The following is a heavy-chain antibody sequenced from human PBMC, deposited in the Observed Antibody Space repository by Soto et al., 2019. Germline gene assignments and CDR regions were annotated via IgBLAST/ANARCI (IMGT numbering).Heavy chain of an antibody. V-gene: IGHV3-53*01. CDR3: ACDYDGPYSFDF. CDR1: WFDVSTKY. CDR2: IYSGGSA. Sequence: PVGSLRLSCAASWFDVSTKYMNWVRQAPGKGLEWVSVIYSGGSAYYADSVKGRFTISRDNSKNTLYLQMNSLRAEDTAVYYCACDYDGPYSFDFWGQGTLVTVSS. J-gene: IGHJ4*02. D-gene: IGHD5-12*01.